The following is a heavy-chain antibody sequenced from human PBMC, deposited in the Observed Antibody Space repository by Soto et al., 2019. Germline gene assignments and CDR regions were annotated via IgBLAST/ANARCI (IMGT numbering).Heavy chain of an antibody. J-gene: IGHJ4*02. D-gene: IGHD3-10*01. CDR1: GLTFSRYS. CDR2: ITSTSTTI. CDR3: GRDSGFGGSIDY. V-gene: IGHV3-48*02. Sequence: PGGSLRLSCAASGLTFSRYSFKWVRQAPGKGLEWVSHITSTSTTIYYADSVKGRFTISRDNAKNSLSLQMNSLRDEDTAVYYCGRDSGFGGSIDYWGQGILVTVSS.